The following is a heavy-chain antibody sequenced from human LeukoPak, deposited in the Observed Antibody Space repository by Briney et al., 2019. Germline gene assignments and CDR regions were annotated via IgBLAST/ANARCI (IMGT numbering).Heavy chain of an antibody. CDR1: GGSISSYY. Sequence: SETLSLTCTVSGGSISSYYWSWIRQPPGKGLEWIGYIYYSGSTNYNPPLKSRVTISVDTSKNQFSLKLSSVTAADTAVYYCARASNPYGMDVWGQGTTVTVSS. V-gene: IGHV4-59*01. CDR2: IYYSGST. CDR3: ARASNPYGMDV. J-gene: IGHJ6*02.